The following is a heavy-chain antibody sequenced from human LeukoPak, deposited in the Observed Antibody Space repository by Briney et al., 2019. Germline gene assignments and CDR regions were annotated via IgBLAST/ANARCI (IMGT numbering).Heavy chain of an antibody. CDR3: ARAPKFRLQMDY. V-gene: IGHV1-2*02. Sequence: ASVKVSCKASGYTFTGYYMHWVRQAPGQGLEWMGWINPNSGGTNYAQKFQGRVTMTRDTSISTACMELSRLRSDDTAVYYCARAPKFRLQMDYWGQGTLVTVSS. D-gene: IGHD4-11*01. J-gene: IGHJ4*02. CDR2: INPNSGGT. CDR1: GYTFTGYY.